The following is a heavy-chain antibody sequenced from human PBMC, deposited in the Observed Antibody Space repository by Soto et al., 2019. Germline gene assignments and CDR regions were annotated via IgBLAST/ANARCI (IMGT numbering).Heavy chain of an antibody. V-gene: IGHV3-30-3*01. Sequence: QVQLVESGGGVVQPGRSLRLSCAASGFTFSSYAMHWVRQAPGKGLEWVAVISYDGSNKYYADSVKGRFTISRDNSKNTLYLQMNGPRAEDTAVYYCARDGPYSRSSGLNHFDYWGQGTLVTVSS. D-gene: IGHD6-6*01. CDR3: ARDGPYSRSSGLNHFDY. J-gene: IGHJ4*02. CDR2: ISYDGSNK. CDR1: GFTFSSYA.